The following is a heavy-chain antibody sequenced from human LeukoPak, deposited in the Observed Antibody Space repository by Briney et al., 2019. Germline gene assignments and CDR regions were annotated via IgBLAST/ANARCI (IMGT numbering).Heavy chain of an antibody. V-gene: IGHV3-48*04. J-gene: IGHJ4*02. CDR2: ISSSGSTI. Sequence: GGSLRLSCAASGLTFSSYSMNWVRQAPGKGLEWVSYISSSGSTIYYADSVKGRFTISRDNAKNSLYLQMNSLRAEDTAVYYCARERYYYDSSGYYYAFDYWGQGTLVTVSS. CDR1: GLTFSSYS. D-gene: IGHD3-22*01. CDR3: ARERYYYDSSGYYYAFDY.